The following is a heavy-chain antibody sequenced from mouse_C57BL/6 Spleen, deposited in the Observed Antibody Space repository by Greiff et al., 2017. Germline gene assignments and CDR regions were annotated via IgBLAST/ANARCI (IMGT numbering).Heavy chain of an antibody. D-gene: IGHD1-1*01. J-gene: IGHJ1*03. CDR1: GYSFTGYF. V-gene: IGHV1-20*01. Sequence: EVQGVESGPELVKPGDSVKISCKASGYSFTGYFMNWVMQSHGKSLEWIGRINPYNGDTFYNQKFKGKATLTVDKSSSTAHMELRSLTSEDSAVYYCARSPVYGSSYGWYFDVWGTGTTVTVAS. CDR2: INPYNGDT. CDR3: ARSPVYGSSYGWYFDV.